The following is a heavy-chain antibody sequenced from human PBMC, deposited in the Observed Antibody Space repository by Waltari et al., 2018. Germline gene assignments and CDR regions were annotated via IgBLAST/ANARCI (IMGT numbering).Heavy chain of an antibody. Sequence: EVQLVESGGGVVRPGGSLRLSCAASGFTFDDYGMSWVRQAPGKGLEWVFGINWNGGSTGYADSVKGRFTISRDNSKNTLYLQMNSLRAEDTAVYYCAKTGVAAALDYWGQGTLVTVSS. V-gene: IGHV3-20*04. D-gene: IGHD6-13*01. CDR2: INWNGGST. J-gene: IGHJ4*02. CDR3: AKTGVAAALDY. CDR1: GFTFDDYG.